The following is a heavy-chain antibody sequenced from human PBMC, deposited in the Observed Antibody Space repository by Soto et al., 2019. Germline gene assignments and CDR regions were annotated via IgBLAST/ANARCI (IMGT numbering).Heavy chain of an antibody. CDR2: INKDGSYK. CDR3: ARGGLEPFDY. V-gene: IGHV3-74*01. Sequence: RHSCGTAEVTCSDDWLHWVRQAPGKGLVWVSRINKDGSYKNYADFVEGRFTISRDDARSELYLQMDRLRAEDTAVYYCARGGLEPFDYLGQGALVTVPS. J-gene: IGHJ4*02. CDR1: EVTCSDDW. D-gene: IGHD1-1*01.